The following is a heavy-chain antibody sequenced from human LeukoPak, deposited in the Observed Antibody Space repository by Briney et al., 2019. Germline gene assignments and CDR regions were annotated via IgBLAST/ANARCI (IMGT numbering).Heavy chain of an antibody. J-gene: IGHJ4*02. Sequence: ASVSVSSEASGYTLTGNYMHCVRQARGQGLEWLEWINPNSGGTNYAQNFRGRVTMTGDTSISTAYMELTRLRSDDTAVYYCATTLYSSSWCSFDYWGQGTLVTVSS. CDR1: GYTLTGNY. D-gene: IGHD6-13*01. V-gene: IGHV1-2*02. CDR2: INPNSGGT. CDR3: ATTLYSSSWCSFDY.